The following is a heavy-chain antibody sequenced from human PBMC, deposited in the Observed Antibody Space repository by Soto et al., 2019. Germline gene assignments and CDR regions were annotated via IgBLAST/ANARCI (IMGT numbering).Heavy chain of an antibody. J-gene: IGHJ4*02. Sequence: SGPTLVNPTQTLTLTCTFSGFSLSTSGVGVGWIRQPPGKALEWLALIYWDDDKRYSPSLKSRLTITKDTSKNQVVLTMTNMDPVDTATYYCAHRSIAARPVYYFDYWGQGTLVTVSS. D-gene: IGHD6-6*01. CDR2: IYWDDDK. CDR3: AHRSIAARPVYYFDY. CDR1: GFSLSTSGVG. V-gene: IGHV2-5*02.